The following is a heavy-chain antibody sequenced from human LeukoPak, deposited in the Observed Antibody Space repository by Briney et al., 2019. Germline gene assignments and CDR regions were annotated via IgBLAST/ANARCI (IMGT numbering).Heavy chain of an antibody. J-gene: IGHJ3*02. Sequence: SETLSLTCAVSGGSISSSNWWSWVRQPPGKGLEWIGEIYHSGSTNYNPSPKSRVTISVDKSKNQFSLKLSSVTAADTAVYYCAFRYYYDSSGYTNAFDIWGQGTMVTVSS. D-gene: IGHD3-22*01. CDR2: IYHSGST. V-gene: IGHV4-4*02. CDR3: AFRYYYDSSGYTNAFDI. CDR1: GGSISSSNW.